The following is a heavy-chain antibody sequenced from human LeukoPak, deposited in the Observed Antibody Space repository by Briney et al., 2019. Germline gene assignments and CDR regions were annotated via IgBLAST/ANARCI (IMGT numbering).Heavy chain of an antibody. V-gene: IGHV1-46*03. CDR1: GYTFTSYY. D-gene: IGHD3-22*01. Sequence: ASVKVSCKASGYTFTSYYMHWVRQAPGQGLEWMGIINPSGGSTSYAQKFQGRVTMTRDTSTSTVYMELSSLRSEDTAVYYCAGDRGYDYYDSSGYYPKDYFDYWGQGTLVTVSS. J-gene: IGHJ4*02. CDR2: INPSGGST. CDR3: AGDRGYDYYDSSGYYPKDYFDY.